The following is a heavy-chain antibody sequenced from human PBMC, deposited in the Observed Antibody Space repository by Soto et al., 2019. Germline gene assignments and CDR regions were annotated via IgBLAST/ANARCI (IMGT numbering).Heavy chain of an antibody. CDR1: GFTFSSYE. CDR2: ISSSGSTI. J-gene: IGHJ4*02. Sequence: EVQLVESGGGLVQPGGSLRLSCAASGFTFSSYEMNWVRQAPGKGLEWVSYISSSGSTIYYADSVKGRFTISRDNAKNSLYLQMNSLRAEDTAVYYCASLERYCSSTSCPYRGQGTLVTVSS. V-gene: IGHV3-48*03. D-gene: IGHD2-2*01. CDR3: ASLERYCSSTSCPY.